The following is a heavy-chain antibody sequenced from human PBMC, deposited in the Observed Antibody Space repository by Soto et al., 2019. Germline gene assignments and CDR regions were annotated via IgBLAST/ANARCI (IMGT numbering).Heavy chain of an antibody. CDR3: ARTDLITIFGLVIPNWFDP. CDR1: GYTFTSYG. CDR2: ISAYNGNT. D-gene: IGHD3-3*01. J-gene: IGHJ5*02. V-gene: IGHV1-18*01. Sequence: ASVKVSCKASGYTFTSYGISWVRQAPGQGLEWMGWISAYNGNTNYAQKLQGRVTMTTDTSTSTAYMELRSLRSDDTAVYYCARTDLITIFGLVIPNWFDPWGQGTLVTVSS.